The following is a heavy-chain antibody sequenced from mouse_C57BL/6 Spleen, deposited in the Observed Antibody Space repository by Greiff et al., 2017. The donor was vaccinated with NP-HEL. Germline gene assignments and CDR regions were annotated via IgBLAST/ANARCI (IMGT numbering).Heavy chain of an antibody. CDR3: ARDPLLLDFDY. CDR2: IYPGDGDT. D-gene: IGHD1-2*01. V-gene: IGHV1-80*01. Sequence: VQLQQSGAELVKPGASVKISCKASGYAFSSYWMNWVKQRPGKGLEWIGQIYPGDGDTNYNGKFKGKATLTADKSSSTAYMQLSSLTSEDSAVYCCARDPLLLDFDYWGQGTTLTVSS. J-gene: IGHJ2*01. CDR1: GYAFSSYW.